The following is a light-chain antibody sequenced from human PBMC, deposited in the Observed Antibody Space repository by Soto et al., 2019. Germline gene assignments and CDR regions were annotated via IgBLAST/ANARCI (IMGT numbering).Light chain of an antibody. CDR1: QTIITY. Sequence: DIQMTQSPSSLSASVGDRVTITCRASQTIITYLNWFQQKPGKAPKLIIYSTSSLQSGVPSRFSGSGSGTEFTLTISSLQPDDFATYYCQQYNSYSFGQGTKVDI. V-gene: IGKV1-39*01. J-gene: IGKJ1*01. CDR2: STS. CDR3: QQYNSYS.